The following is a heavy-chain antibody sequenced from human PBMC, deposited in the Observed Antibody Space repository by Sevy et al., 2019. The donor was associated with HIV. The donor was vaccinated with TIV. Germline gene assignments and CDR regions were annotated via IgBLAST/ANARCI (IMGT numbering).Heavy chain of an antibody. CDR1: GFTVSSNY. J-gene: IGHJ6*02. CDR2: IYSGGST. V-gene: IGHV3-53*01. CDR3: ARGGNNWNYASYYYYGMDV. D-gene: IGHD1-7*01. Sequence: GGFLRLSCAASGFTVSSNYMSWVRQAPGKGLEWVSVIYSGGSTYYADSVKGRFTISRDNSKNTLYLQMNSLRAEDTAVYYCARGGNNWNYASYYYYGMDVWGQGTTVTVSS.